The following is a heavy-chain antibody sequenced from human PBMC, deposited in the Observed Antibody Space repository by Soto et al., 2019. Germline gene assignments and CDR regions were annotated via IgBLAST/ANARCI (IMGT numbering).Heavy chain of an antibody. J-gene: IGHJ5*02. CDR2: IGADNGDT. Sequence: ASVKVSCKASGYTFSTYGFSWVRQAPGQGLEWMGWIGADNGDTNYAQNFQGRVTMTTDTSTTTSYMELRSLTSDDTAVYFCGRDWKGAEGFDPWGQGTLVPAS. CDR3: GRDWKGAEGFDP. D-gene: IGHD1-1*01. V-gene: IGHV1-18*04. CDR1: GYTFSTYG.